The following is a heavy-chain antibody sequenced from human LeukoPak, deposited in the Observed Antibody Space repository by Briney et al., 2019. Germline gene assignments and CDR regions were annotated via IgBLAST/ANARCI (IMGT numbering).Heavy chain of an antibody. CDR3: ARDLTTVGYFDY. V-gene: IGHV3-48*04. Sequence: GSLRLSCAASGFTFSSYSMNWVRQAPGKGLEWVSSISSSSSTIYYADSVKGRFTISRDNAKNSLYLQMNSLRAEDTALYYCARDLTTVGYFDYWGQGTLVTVSS. D-gene: IGHD4-17*01. CDR2: ISSSSSTI. J-gene: IGHJ4*02. CDR1: GFTFSSYS.